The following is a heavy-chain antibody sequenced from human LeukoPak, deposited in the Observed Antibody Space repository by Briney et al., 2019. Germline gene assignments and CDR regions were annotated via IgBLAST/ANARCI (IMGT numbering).Heavy chain of an antibody. D-gene: IGHD1-26*01. V-gene: IGHV3-30*03. CDR1: GFTFSSYG. CDR3: AREVGATYFDY. J-gene: IGHJ4*02. Sequence: GGSLRLSCAASGFTFSSYGMHWVRQASGKGLEWVAVISYDGSNKYYADSVKGRFTISRDNSKNTLYLQMNSLRAEDTAVYYCAREVGATYFDYWGQGTLVTVSS. CDR2: ISYDGSNK.